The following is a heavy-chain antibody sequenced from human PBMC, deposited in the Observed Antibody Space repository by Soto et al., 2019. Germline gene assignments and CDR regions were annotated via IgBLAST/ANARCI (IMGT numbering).Heavy chain of an antibody. Sequence: GGSLRLSCVASGFIFSNFGMHWVRQSPGKGLEWVAVISSDEKIKQYADSVRGRFAISRDNSKNTLYLQMTSLRAEDTAIYYCARGLRSVLDYWGQGTLVTVSS. J-gene: IGHJ4*02. CDR2: ISSDEKIK. CDR3: ARGLRSVLDY. V-gene: IGHV3-33*01. CDR1: GFIFSNFG. D-gene: IGHD6-6*01.